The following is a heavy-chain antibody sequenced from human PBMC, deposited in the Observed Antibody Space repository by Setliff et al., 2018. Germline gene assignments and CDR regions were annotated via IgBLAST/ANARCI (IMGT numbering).Heavy chain of an antibody. CDR3: ARVYLAGSGWDKANALDI. D-gene: IGHD6-19*01. Sequence: GGSLRLSCAASGFSFSDSTMDGVRQASGKGLEWLGRIRSKDESYATEYAASVKGRFTISRDDSKNTAYVQMTSLKTEDTAVYYCARVYLAGSGWDKANALDIWGQGTMVTVSS. V-gene: IGHV3-73*01. J-gene: IGHJ3*02. CDR2: IRSKDESYAT. CDR1: GFSFSDST.